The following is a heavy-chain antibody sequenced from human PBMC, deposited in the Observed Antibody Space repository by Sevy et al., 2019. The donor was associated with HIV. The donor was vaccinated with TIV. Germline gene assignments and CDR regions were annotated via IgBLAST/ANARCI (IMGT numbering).Heavy chain of an antibody. CDR1: GFTFSNYA. CDR3: ARALWFGERNTPFNWFDP. Sequence: GGSLRLSCAVSGFTFSNYAMHWVRQAPGKGLEWVAVISYDGSNKYYADSVKGRFTVSRVNSKNTRYLQMNSLRAEDTALYYCARALWFGERNTPFNWFDPWGQGTLVTVSS. J-gene: IGHJ5*02. V-gene: IGHV3-30-3*01. D-gene: IGHD3-10*01. CDR2: ISYDGSNK.